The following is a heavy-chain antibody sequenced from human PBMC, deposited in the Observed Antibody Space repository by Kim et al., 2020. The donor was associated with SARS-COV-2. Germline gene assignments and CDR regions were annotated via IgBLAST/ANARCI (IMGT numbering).Heavy chain of an antibody. CDR3: VRETRYYDSLAGYKYYFDY. D-gene: IGHD3-9*01. J-gene: IGHJ4*02. V-gene: IGHV1-46*01. CDR1: VYTFTNYY. Sequence: ASVKVSCKASVYTFTNYYIHWVRQAPGQGLEWMGIINPSDGTTNYVQKFQGRVTPTRDTSTSTVYMELNSLRAEDTAVYYCVRETRYYDSLAGYKYYFDYWGQGTLVTVPS. CDR2: INPSDGTT.